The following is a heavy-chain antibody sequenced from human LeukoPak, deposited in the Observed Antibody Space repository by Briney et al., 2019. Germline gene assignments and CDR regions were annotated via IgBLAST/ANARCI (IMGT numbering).Heavy chain of an antibody. CDR2: MSPNSGDT. CDR1: GYTFTSYD. D-gene: IGHD7-27*01. CDR3: AIGPPNWGYDY. Sequence: ASVKVSCKASGYTFTSYDFNWVRQATGQRPEWMGWMSPNSGDTGYAQKFQDRVTMTRNTSISTAYVELSSLRSDDTAVYYCAIGPPNWGYDYWGPGTLVTVSS. V-gene: IGHV1-8*01. J-gene: IGHJ4*02.